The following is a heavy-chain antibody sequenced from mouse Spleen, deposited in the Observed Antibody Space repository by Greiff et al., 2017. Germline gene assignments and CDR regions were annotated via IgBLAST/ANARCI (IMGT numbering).Heavy chain of an antibody. J-gene: IGHJ2*01. D-gene: IGHD3-3*01. CDR3: ARRGRGYFDY. CDR1: GYTFTNYW. CDR2: IYPGGGYT. V-gene: IGHV1-63*01. Sequence: QVQLQQSGAELVRPGTSVKMSCKASGYTFTNYWIGWAKQRPGHGLEWIGDIYPGGGYTNYNEKFKGKATLTADKSSSTAYMQFSSLTSEDSAIYYCARRGRGYFDYWGQGTTLTVSS.